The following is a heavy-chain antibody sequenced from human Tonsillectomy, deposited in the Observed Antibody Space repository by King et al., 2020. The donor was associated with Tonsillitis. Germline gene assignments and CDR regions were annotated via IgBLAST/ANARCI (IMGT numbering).Heavy chain of an antibody. CDR3: ARDTSFDWYFDL. J-gene: IGHJ2*01. V-gene: IGHV3-48*04. CDR1: VFNFKNYG. CDR2: IRNNSNTI. Sequence: VKLVESGGGLVQPGGSLRLSCAASVFNFKNYGMNWVRQAPGKGLEWISYIRNNSNTIYYADSVKGRFTISRDNAKNSLFLQMNSLRAEDTAIYYCARDTSFDWYFDLWGRGTLVTVSS.